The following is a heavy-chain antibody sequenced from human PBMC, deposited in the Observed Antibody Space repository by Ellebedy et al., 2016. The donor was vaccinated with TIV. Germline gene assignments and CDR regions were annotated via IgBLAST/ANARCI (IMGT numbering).Heavy chain of an antibody. CDR1: GFTFNSEA. J-gene: IGHJ4*02. CDR2: NSHTGRRT. CDR3: AKGRGGGSDSSAPRYYFDS. Sequence: GESLKISCAASGFTFNSEAMSWVRPAPGKGLEWVSTNSHTGRRTYYANSVEGRFIISRDNSKRTLYLQMNSLRAEDTAVYYCAKGRGGGSDSSAPRYYFDSWGLGTLVTVSS. V-gene: IGHV3-23*01. D-gene: IGHD6-19*01.